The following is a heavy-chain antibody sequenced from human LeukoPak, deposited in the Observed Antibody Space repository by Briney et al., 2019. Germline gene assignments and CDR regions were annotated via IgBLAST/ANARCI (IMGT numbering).Heavy chain of an antibody. D-gene: IGHD3-22*01. Sequence: GRSLRLSCTASGFTFSNYGMHWVRQAPGKGLEWVAVISYVGSNEYYADSVKGRFTISRDNSKNTLFLQMNGLRPEDTAVYHCAKVALFSGYYPPFDYWGQGTLVTVSS. CDR1: GFTFSNYG. CDR3: AKVALFSGYYPPFDY. J-gene: IGHJ4*02. V-gene: IGHV3-30*18. CDR2: ISYVGSNE.